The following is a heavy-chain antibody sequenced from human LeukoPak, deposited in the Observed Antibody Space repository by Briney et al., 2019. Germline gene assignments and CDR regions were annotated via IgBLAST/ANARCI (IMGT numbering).Heavy chain of an antibody. D-gene: IGHD5-24*01. CDR1: GGSISSSSYY. Sequence: SETLSLICTVSGGSISSSSYYWGWLRQPPGTGLEWIGSIYYSGSTYYNPSLKSRVTISVDTSKNQFSLKLSSVTAADTAVYYCARGREMATIIYYYGMDVWGQGTTVTVSS. J-gene: IGHJ6*02. V-gene: IGHV4-39*01. CDR2: IYYSGST. CDR3: ARGREMATIIYYYGMDV.